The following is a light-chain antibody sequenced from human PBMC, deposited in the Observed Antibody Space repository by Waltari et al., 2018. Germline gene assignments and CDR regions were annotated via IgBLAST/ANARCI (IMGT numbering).Light chain of an antibody. Sequence: IAWTHSPATLSLSPGETATPSCRASQSVSSYLAWYQQKPGQAPRLLIYDASNRATGIPARFSGSGSGTDFTLTISSLEPEDFAVYYCQQRSNWRFTFGPGTKVEIK. CDR1: QSVSSY. V-gene: IGKV3-11*01. CDR3: QQRSNWRFT. J-gene: IGKJ3*01. CDR2: DAS.